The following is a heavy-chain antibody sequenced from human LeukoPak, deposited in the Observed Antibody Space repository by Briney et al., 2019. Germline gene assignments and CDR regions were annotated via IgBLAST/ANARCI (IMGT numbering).Heavy chain of an antibody. J-gene: IGHJ2*01. CDR1: GGSFSGYY. CDR3: ARGSWVATIGGYFDL. V-gene: IGHV4-34*01. Sequence: SETLSLTCAVYGGSFSGYYWSWIRRPPGKGLEWIGEINHSGSTNYNPSLKSRVTISVDTSKNQFSLKLSSVTAADTAVYYCARGSWVATIGGYFDLWGRGTLVTVSS. CDR2: INHSGST. D-gene: IGHD5-12*01.